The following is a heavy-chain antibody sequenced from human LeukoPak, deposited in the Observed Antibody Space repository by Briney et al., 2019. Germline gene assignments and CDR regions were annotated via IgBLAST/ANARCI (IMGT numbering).Heavy chain of an antibody. J-gene: IGHJ3*02. CDR1: GFTFSDYS. Sequence: PGGSLRLSCEASGFTFSDYSMNWVRQAPGKGLEWVSYIGANSAIYYADSVKGRFTISRDNAKNSLSLQMNNLRDDDTAVYYCAREGYYGAFDIWGQGTMVTVSS. V-gene: IGHV3-48*02. D-gene: IGHD3-10*01. CDR3: AREGYYGAFDI. CDR2: IGANSAI.